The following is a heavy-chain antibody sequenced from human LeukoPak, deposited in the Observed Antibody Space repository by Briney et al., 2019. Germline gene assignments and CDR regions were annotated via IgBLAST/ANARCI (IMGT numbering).Heavy chain of an antibody. CDR3: ARDLHYYDSSGYYGFDY. D-gene: IGHD3-22*01. CDR1: GFTFSSYS. CDR2: ISSSSSTI. J-gene: IGHJ4*02. V-gene: IGHV3-48*01. Sequence: GGSLRLSCAASGFTFSSYSMNWVRQAPGKGLEWVSYISSSSSTIYYADSVKGRFTISRDNAKNSLYLQMNSLRAEDTAVYYCARDLHYYDSSGYYGFDYWGQGTLVTVSS.